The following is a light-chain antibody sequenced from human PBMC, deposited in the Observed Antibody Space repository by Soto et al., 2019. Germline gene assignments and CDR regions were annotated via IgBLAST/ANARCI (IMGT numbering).Light chain of an antibody. CDR1: QSVSTN. J-gene: IGKJ4*01. V-gene: IGKV3-15*01. CDR3: QHYNIWPLT. CDR2: GAS. Sequence: IVMTQSPATLSVSPGERVTLSCRASQSVSTNLAWYQHKPGQAPRLLIYGASTRATGIPARFSGSGSGTDFTLTISTLQSEDFAVYYCQHYNIWPLTFGGGTKVDIK.